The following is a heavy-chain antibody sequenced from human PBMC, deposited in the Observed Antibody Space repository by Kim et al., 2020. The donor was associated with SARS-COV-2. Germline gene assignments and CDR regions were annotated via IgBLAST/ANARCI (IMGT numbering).Heavy chain of an antibody. Sequence: GGSLRLSCAASGFTFSSYGMHWVRQAPGKGLEWVAVISYDGSNKYYADSVKGRFTISRDNSKNTLYLQMNSLRAEDTAVYYCAKVERYFDWLSSIAVARNYYYYGMDVWGQGTTVTVSS. D-gene: IGHD3-9*01. V-gene: IGHV3-30*18. CDR2: ISYDGSNK. J-gene: IGHJ6*02. CDR3: AKVERYFDWLSSIAVARNYYYYGMDV. CDR1: GFTFSSYG.